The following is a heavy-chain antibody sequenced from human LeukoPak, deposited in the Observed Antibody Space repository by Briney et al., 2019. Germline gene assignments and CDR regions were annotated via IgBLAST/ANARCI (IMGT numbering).Heavy chain of an antibody. CDR2: MNPKSGNT. V-gene: IGHV1-8*01. CDR3: ARFLKNPVNRRGPANYYMDV. J-gene: IGHJ6*03. D-gene: IGHD2/OR15-2a*01. CDR1: GYTFSTYD. Sequence: APVKVSCKAAGYTFSTYDISWVRQATGQGLEWMGWMNPKSGNTLYAQKFQGRVTMTRNTSISTAYMELSSVRSEDTAVYYCARFLKNPVNRRGPANYYMDVWGKGTTVTISS.